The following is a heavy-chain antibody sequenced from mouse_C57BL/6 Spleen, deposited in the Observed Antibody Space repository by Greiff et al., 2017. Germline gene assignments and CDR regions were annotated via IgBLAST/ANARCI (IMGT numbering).Heavy chain of an antibody. V-gene: IGHV1-50*01. CDR3: ARTAQATNAMDY. CDR1: GYTFTSYW. CDR2: IDPSASYT. Sequence: QVQLQQPGAELVKPGASVQLSCKASGYTFTSYWMQWVKQRPGQGLEWIGEIDPSASYTNYNQKFKGKATLTVDTSSSTAYMQLSSLTSEDSAVYYCARTAQATNAMDYWGQGTAGTVSS. J-gene: IGHJ4*01. D-gene: IGHD3-2*02.